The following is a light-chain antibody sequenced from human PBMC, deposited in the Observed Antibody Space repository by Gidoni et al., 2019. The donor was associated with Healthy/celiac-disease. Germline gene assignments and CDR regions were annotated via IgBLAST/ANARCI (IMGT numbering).Light chain of an antibody. CDR1: QSVSSY. CDR3: QQRSNWSGT. Sequence: EIVLTQSPATLSLSPGERATLSCRASQSVSSYLAWYQQKPGQAPRLLIYDASNRATGIPARFSGSGSGTAFTLTISSLEPEDFAVYYCQQRSNWSGTFGQGTKLEIK. V-gene: IGKV3-11*01. J-gene: IGKJ2*02. CDR2: DAS.